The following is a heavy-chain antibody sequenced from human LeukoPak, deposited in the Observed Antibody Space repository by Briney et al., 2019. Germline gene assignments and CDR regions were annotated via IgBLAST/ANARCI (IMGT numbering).Heavy chain of an antibody. Sequence: PSETLSLTCTVSGGSISSYYWSWIRQPPGKGLEWIGSIYYSGSTYYNPSLKSRVTISVDTSKNQFSLKLSSVTAADTAVYYCARRRSIAAGHFDYWGQGTLVTVSS. J-gene: IGHJ4*02. CDR1: GGSISSYY. CDR2: IYYSGST. CDR3: ARRRSIAAGHFDY. V-gene: IGHV4-59*05. D-gene: IGHD6-25*01.